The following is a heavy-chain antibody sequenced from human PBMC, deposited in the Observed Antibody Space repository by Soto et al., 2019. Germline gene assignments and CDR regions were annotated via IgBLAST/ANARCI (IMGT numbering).Heavy chain of an antibody. J-gene: IGHJ6*02. CDR3: ARDSLQLAVAGTPYYYYGMDV. D-gene: IGHD6-19*01. Sequence: GASVKVSCKASGYTFTSYGISWVRQAPGQGLEWMGWISAYNGNTNYAQKLQGRVTMTTDTSTSTAYMELRSLRSDDTAVYYCARDSLQLAVAGTPYYYYGMDVWGQGTTVTVSS. CDR2: ISAYNGNT. CDR1: GYTFTSYG. V-gene: IGHV1-18*04.